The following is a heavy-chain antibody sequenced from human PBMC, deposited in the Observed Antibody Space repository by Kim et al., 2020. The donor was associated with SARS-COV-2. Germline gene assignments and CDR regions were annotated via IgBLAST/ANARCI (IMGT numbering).Heavy chain of an antibody. J-gene: IGHJ3*02. CDR1: GFTFSSYS. Sequence: GGSLRLSCAASGFTFSSYSMKWVRQAPGKGLEWVSSISSSSSYTYYVDSVKGRFTISRDNAKNSLYLQMNSLRAEDTAVYYCARDREYYYGSGNYYKGALDIWGQGTMVTVSS. CDR3: ARDREYYYGSGNYYKGALDI. D-gene: IGHD3-10*01. V-gene: IGHV3-21*01. CDR2: ISSSSSYT.